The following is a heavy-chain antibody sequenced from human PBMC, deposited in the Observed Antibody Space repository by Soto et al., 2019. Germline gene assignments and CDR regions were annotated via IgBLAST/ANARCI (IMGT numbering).Heavy chain of an antibody. CDR3: AREVGSGYYDSSGYFDY. CDR1: GGTFSSYA. CDR2: IIPIFGTA. J-gene: IGHJ4*02. Sequence: QVQLVQSGAAVKKPGSSVKVSCKASGGTFSSYAISWVRQATGQGLEWMGGIIPIFGTANYAQKFQGRVTITADESTSTAYMELSSLRSEDTAVYYCAREVGSGYYDSSGYFDYWGQGTLVTVSS. D-gene: IGHD3-22*01. V-gene: IGHV1-69*01.